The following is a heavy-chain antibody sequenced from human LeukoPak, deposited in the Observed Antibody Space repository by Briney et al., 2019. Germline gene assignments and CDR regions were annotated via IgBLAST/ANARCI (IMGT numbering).Heavy chain of an antibody. V-gene: IGHV3-49*04. Sequence: GGSLRLSCTASGFTFGDYAMSWVRQAPGKGLEWVGFIRSKAYGGTTEYAASVKGRFTISRDDSKSIAYLQMNSLKTEDTAVYYCTRDRRGDSSGWYDYWGQGTLVTVSS. CDR1: GFTFGDYA. CDR3: TRDRRGDSSGWYDY. CDR2: IRSKAYGGTT. J-gene: IGHJ4*02. D-gene: IGHD6-19*01.